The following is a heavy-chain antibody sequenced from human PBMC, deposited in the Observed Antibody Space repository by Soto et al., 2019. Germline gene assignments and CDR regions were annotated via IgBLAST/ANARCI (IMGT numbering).Heavy chain of an antibody. CDR2: ISYDGSNK. Sequence: QVQLVESGGGVVQPGRSLRLSCAASGFTFSSYAMHWVRQAPGKGLEWVAVISYDGSNKYYADSVKGRFTISRDNSKNTLYLQMNSLRAEDTAVYYCARDLRSKGFSEWLSTGGGYWGQGTLVTVSS. D-gene: IGHD3-3*01. V-gene: IGHV3-30-3*01. J-gene: IGHJ4*02. CDR3: ARDLRSKGFSEWLSTGGGY. CDR1: GFTFSSYA.